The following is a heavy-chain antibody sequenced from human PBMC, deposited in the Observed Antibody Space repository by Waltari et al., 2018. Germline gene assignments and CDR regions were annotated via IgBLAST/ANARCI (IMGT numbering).Heavy chain of an antibody. Sequence: EVQVVESGGGLVQPGGSLRLSCAASGFTFTSYWMSWVRQAPGKGPEWVANINQDGSEKKYVDYVKGRFTISRDNAKDSLYLQMNSLRAEDTAVYFCARDHWGPDYWGQGTLVTVSS. CDR3: ARDHWGPDY. D-gene: IGHD7-27*01. J-gene: IGHJ4*02. CDR2: INQDGSEK. V-gene: IGHV3-7*01. CDR1: GFTFTSYW.